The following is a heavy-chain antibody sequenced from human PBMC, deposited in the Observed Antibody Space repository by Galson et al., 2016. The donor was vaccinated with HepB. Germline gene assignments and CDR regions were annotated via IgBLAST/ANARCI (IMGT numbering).Heavy chain of an antibody. CDR3: AGAYASGWYGRVTDTPYYFDY. D-gene: IGHD6-19*01. CDR1: GFSFSSYE. J-gene: IGHJ4*02. CDR2: IPTSGSAT. Sequence: SLRLSCAASGFSFSSYEMTWVRQAPGKGLEWISYIPTSGSATDYAESVKGRFTISRDNARNSLYLEMISLRVEDTAVYYCAGAYASGWYGRVTDTPYYFDYWGRGTLVTVSS. V-gene: IGHV3-48*03.